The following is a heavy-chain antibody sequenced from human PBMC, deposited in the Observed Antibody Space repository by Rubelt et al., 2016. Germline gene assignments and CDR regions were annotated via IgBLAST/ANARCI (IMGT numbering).Heavy chain of an antibody. V-gene: IGHV4-39*07. CDR1: YY. Sequence: YYWGWIRQPPGKGLEWIGSIYYSGSTYYNPSLKSRVTISVDTSKNQFSLNLSSVTAADTAVYYCARAVIAVAGIDHYYYGMDVWGQGTTVTVSS. CDR3: ARAVIAVAGIDHYYYGMDV. D-gene: IGHD6-19*01. J-gene: IGHJ6*02. CDR2: IYYSGST.